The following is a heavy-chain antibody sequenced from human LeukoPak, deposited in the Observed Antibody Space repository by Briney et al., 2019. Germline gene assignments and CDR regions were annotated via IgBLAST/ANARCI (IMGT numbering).Heavy chain of an antibody. J-gene: IGHJ4*02. D-gene: IGHD3-3*01. Sequence: PSETLSLTCTVSGGSTSSYYWSWIRQPPGKGLEWIGYIYYSGSTNYNPSLKSRVTISVDTSKNQFSLKLSSVTAADTAVYYCARSRRGYYFDYWGQGTLVTVSS. V-gene: IGHV4-59*01. CDR2: IYYSGST. CDR3: ARSRRGYYFDY. CDR1: GGSTSSYY.